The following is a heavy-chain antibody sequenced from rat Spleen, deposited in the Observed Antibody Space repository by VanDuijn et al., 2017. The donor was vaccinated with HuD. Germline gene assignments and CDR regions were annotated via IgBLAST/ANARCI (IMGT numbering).Heavy chain of an antibody. J-gene: IGHJ2*01. Sequence: EVKLVESGGGLVQPGRSLKLSCAASGFNFNDDWMGWVRQAPGKGLEWIGEINKDSSAIKFIPSLKDKITISRDNAQNTLYLQMSKLGSEDTAIYYCVREELGVRDWGQGVMVTVSS. CDR2: INKDSSAI. CDR1: GFNFNDDW. V-gene: IGHV4-2*01. D-gene: IGHD4-3*01. CDR3: VREELGVRD.